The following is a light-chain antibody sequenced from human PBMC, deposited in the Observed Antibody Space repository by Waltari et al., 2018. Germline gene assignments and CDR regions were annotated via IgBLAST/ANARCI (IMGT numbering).Light chain of an antibody. CDR1: QSLLYRAKNKNY. Sequence: DIVMTQSPDSLAVSLGVRATIKCKSGQSLLYRAKNKNYLAWYQQKPGQPPKRLIYWASTRDSGVPDRFSGSGSGTDFTLTISSLQAADVAVYYCQQYFDTPSFGPGTKVEIK. J-gene: IGKJ3*01. CDR2: WAS. V-gene: IGKV4-1*01. CDR3: QQYFDTPS.